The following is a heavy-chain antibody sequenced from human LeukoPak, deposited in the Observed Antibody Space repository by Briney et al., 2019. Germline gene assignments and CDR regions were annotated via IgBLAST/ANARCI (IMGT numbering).Heavy chain of an antibody. V-gene: IGHV4-31*03. CDR1: GGSISINSYY. D-gene: IGHD1-26*01. J-gene: IGHJ4*02. CDR3: SRESGAFCPFGY. Sequence: SQTLSLTCTVSGGSISINSYYWTWIRQHPGKGLEWIGFIYYSGSTYYNPSLNGRVTMSLDESRNHLSLSLTSVTAADTAIYYCSRESGAFCPFGYWGQGTLVIVPP. CDR2: IYYSGST.